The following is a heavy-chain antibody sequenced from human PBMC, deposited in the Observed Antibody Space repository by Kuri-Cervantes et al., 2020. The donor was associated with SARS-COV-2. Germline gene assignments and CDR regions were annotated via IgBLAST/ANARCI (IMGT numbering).Heavy chain of an antibody. CDR1: GFSFSTAW. J-gene: IGHJ4*02. D-gene: IGHD2-21*02. V-gene: IGHV3-15*07. Sequence: AGSLRLSCEASGFSFSTAWMNWVRQAPGKGLEWVGRIRSKTDGGEIEYAAPAKGRFTISRDDSKNTLYLQMSSLRTDDTAVYFCWQVVVGTAIDYWGQGSLVTVSS. CDR3: WQVVVGTAIDY. CDR2: IRSKTDGGEI.